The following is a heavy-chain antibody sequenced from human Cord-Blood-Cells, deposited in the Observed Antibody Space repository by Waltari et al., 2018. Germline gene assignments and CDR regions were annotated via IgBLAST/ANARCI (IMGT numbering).Heavy chain of an antibody. CDR2: RNPNRGNT. CDR1: GYTFTSYD. V-gene: IGHV1-8*01. CDR3: ARVERTGFTYWYFDL. J-gene: IGHJ2*01. Sequence: QVQLVQSGAEVKKPGASVKVSCKASGYTFTSYDINWVRQAIGQGLEWMGWRNPNRGNTGYAQKFQGRVTMTRNTSISTAYMELSSLRSEDTAVYYCARVERTGFTYWYFDLWGRGTLVTVSS. D-gene: IGHD1-1*01.